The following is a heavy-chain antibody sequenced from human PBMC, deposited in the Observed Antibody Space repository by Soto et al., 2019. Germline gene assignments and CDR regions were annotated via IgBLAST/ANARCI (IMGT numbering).Heavy chain of an antibody. CDR3: ARDRSSSRYIDGFDI. D-gene: IGHD6-6*01. CDR1: GFTFSTYW. V-gene: IGHV3-7*01. CDR2: VKQDGSTK. Sequence: GGSLRLSCAASGFTFSTYWMSWVRQAPGKGLEWVANVKQDGSTKYYMDSVKGRFTISRDNAKNSLYLQMSSLSAEDTALYYCARDRSSSRYIDGFDIWGQGTVVTVSS. J-gene: IGHJ3*02.